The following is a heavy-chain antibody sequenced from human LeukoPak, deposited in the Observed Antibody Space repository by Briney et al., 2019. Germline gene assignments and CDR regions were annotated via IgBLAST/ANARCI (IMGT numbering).Heavy chain of an antibody. CDR1: GGSISSGSYY. J-gene: IGHJ4*02. CDR2: IYTSGST. Sequence: PSETLSLTCTVSGGSISSGSYYWSWIRQPAGKGLEWIGRIYTSGSTNYNPSLKSRVTISVDTSKNQFSLRLSSVTAADTAVYYCARDSPGSYFDYWGQGTLVTVSS. V-gene: IGHV4-61*02. CDR3: ARDSPGSYFDY.